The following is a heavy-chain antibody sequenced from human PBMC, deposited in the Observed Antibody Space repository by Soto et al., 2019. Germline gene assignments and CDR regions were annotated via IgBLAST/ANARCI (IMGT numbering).Heavy chain of an antibody. Sequence: EVQLVESGGGLVQPGGSLRLSCVGSGFRFNEYEINWVRQAPGKGLEWIAYINSGGSLIYYAVSVKGRFTISRDNYKDSVYLQMNSLRADDTALYYCARETSYGQSATIVGEFWGQGTLVTVSS. J-gene: IGHJ4*02. CDR3: ARETSYGQSATIVGEF. CDR2: INSGGSLI. CDR1: GFRFNEYE. D-gene: IGHD3-10*01. V-gene: IGHV3-48*03.